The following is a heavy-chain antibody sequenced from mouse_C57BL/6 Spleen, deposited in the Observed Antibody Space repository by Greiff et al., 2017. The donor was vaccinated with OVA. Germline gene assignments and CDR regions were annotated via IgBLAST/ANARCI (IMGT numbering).Heavy chain of an antibody. J-gene: IGHJ1*03. D-gene: IGHD1-1*01. CDR1: GYTFTDYN. Sequence: VQLKQSGPELVKPGASVKIPCKASGYTFTDYNMDWVKQSHGKSLEWIGDINPNNGGTIYNQKFKGKATLTVDKSSSTAYMELRSLTSEDTAVYYCARRDYYGPYWYFDVWGTGTTVTVSS. CDR2: INPNNGGT. V-gene: IGHV1-18*01. CDR3: ARRDYYGPYWYFDV.